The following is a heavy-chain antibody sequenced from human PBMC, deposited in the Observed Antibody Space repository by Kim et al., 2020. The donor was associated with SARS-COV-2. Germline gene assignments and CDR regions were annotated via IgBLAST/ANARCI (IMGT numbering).Heavy chain of an antibody. CDR3: ARGMHLWLGVDV. V-gene: IGHV3-13*04. CDR2: IDTGGGG. D-gene: IGHD3-10*01. J-gene: IGHJ6*02. CDR1: GFTFGGHD. Sequence: GGSLRLSCAASGFTFGGHDMHWVRQGTGKGLEWVSAIDTGGGGYYEDSVKGRFIISRDNGKNSLYLQMDNLRAGDTAVYYCARGMHLWLGVDVWGQGTTVIVSS.